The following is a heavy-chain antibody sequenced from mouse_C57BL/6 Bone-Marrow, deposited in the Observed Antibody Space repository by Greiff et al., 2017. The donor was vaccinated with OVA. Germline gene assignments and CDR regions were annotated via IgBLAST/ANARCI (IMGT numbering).Heavy chain of an antibody. V-gene: IGHV5-6*01. J-gene: IGHJ2*01. CDR1: GFNFSSYG. CDR3: ARQTHY. CDR2: ISSGGSYT. Sequence: EVNVVESGGDLVKPGGSLKLSCAASGFNFSSYGMSWVRQTPDKRLEWVATISSGGSYTYYPDSVKGRFTISRDNAKNTLYLQMSSLKSEDTAIYYCARQTHYWGQGTTLTVSS.